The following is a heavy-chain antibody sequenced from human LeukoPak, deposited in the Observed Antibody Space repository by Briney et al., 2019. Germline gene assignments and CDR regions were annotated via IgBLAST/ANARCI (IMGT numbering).Heavy chain of an antibody. D-gene: IGHD4-17*01. CDR3: ARDRLYGDYYFDY. Sequence: GGSLRLSCAASGFTVSSNYMSWVRQAPGKGPEWVSVIYSGGSTYYADSVKGRFTISRDNSKNTLYLQMNSLRAEDTAVYYCARDRLYGDYYFDYWGQGTLVTVSS. CDR2: IYSGGST. CDR1: GFTVSSNY. V-gene: IGHV3-66*01. J-gene: IGHJ4*02.